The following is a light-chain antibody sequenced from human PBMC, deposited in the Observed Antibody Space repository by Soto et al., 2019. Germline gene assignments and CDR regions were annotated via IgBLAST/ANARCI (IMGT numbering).Light chain of an antibody. J-gene: IGKJ4*01. V-gene: IGKV3-20*01. Sequence: EIVVTQSPGTLPFSPRERATLSCRASRSVLLNYLAWYQQKPGQTPQVLIYRGSNRATDIPGRFSGSGSGTFILLTISILEAEYFALYYWQQHGRPPRTFGGGTKVEIK. CDR1: RSVLLNY. CDR2: RGS. CDR3: QQHGRPPRT.